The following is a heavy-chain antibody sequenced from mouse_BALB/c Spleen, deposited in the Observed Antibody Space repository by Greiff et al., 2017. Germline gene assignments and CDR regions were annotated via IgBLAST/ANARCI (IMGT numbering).Heavy chain of an antibody. CDR2: IWGGGST. Sequence: VQRVESGPGLVAPSQSLSISCTVSGFSFTDYGVSWIRQPPGKGLEWLGVIWGGGSTYYNSALKSRLGISKDNSKSQVFLKMNSLQTDDTAMYYCAKDYGSSYEYFDVWGAGTTVTVSS. D-gene: IGHD1-1*01. CDR1: GFSFTDYG. V-gene: IGHV2-6-5*01. J-gene: IGHJ1*01. CDR3: AKDYGSSYEYFDV.